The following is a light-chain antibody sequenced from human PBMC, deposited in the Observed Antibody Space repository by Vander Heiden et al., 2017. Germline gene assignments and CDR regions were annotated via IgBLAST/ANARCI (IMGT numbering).Light chain of an antibody. CDR1: ETSNTA. CDR3: QQSYGTAWT. V-gene: IGKV1-39*01. Sequence: DFQMTQSPSSLSVSVGDRVTITCRESETSNTALNWQQQKPGKAPRIMIDAACTLQSGVTSRVSGTRSGTDYTLSIRRLQPEDVATYYCQQSYGTAWTFGQGTKVELK. CDR2: AAC. J-gene: IGKJ1*01.